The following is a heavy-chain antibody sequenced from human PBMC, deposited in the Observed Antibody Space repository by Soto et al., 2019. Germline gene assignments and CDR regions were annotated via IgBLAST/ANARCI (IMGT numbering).Heavy chain of an antibody. CDR3: AKPPLLVAATTYYYYMDV. J-gene: IGHJ6*03. V-gene: IGHV3-23*01. CDR2: ISGSGGST. Sequence: EVQLLESGGGLVQPGGSLRLSCAASGFTFSSYAMSWVGQAPGKGLEWVSAISGSGGSTYYADSVKGRFTISRDNSKNTLYLQMNSLRAEDTAVYYCAKPPLLVAATTYYYYMDVWGKGTTVTVSS. D-gene: IGHD2-15*01. CDR1: GFTFSSYA.